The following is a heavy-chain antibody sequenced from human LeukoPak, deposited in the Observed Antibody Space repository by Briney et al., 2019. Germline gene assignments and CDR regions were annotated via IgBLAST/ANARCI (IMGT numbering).Heavy chain of an antibody. D-gene: IGHD1-26*01. CDR1: GFTFDNFA. Sequence: GGSLRLSCTASGFTFDNFAMHWVRQAPGKGLEWVAFIRYDGSNKYYTDSVKGRFTISRDNSKNTLYLQMNSLRAEDTAVYYCAKGRGWEASYYYYYMDVWGKGTTVTISS. CDR3: AKGRGWEASYYYYYMDV. CDR2: IRYDGSNK. V-gene: IGHV3-30*02. J-gene: IGHJ6*03.